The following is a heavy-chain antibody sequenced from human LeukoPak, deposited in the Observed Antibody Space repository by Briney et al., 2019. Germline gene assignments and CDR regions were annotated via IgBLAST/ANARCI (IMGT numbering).Heavy chain of an antibody. CDR1: GYTFTSYD. D-gene: IGHD6-13*01. CDR3: ARGLRRIRGVAAAVLGLRDYYYGMDV. CDR2: MNPNSGNT. Sequence: RGASVKVSCKASGYTFTSYDINWVRQATGQGLEWMGWMNPNSGNTGYAQKFQGRVTMTRNTSISTAYMELSSLRSEDTAVYYCARGLRRIRGVAAAVLGLRDYYYGMDVWGQGTTVTVSS. V-gene: IGHV1-8*01. J-gene: IGHJ6*02.